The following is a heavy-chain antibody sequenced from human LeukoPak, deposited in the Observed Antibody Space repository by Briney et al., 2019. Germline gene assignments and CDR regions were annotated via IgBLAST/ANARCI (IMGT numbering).Heavy chain of an antibody. CDR2: IYPGDSDT. Sequence: HGESLKISWKGSGYRFTNYWIGWVRQLPGKGLEWIGIIYPGDSDTRYSQSFQGQVTISADKSISTADLQWSSLKASDTAMYYCARSAPSMLGYYYYGMDVWGKGTTVTVSS. J-gene: IGHJ6*04. D-gene: IGHD2-2*01. CDR1: GYRFTNYW. V-gene: IGHV5-51*01. CDR3: ARSAPSMLGYYYYGMDV.